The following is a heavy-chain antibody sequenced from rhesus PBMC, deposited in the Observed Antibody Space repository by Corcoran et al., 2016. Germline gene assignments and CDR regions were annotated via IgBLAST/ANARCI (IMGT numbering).Heavy chain of an antibody. CDR1: DFSISRSNW. V-gene: IGHV4-93*02. D-gene: IGHD2-39*02. Sequence: QVQLQESGPAVVKPSETLSLTCAVSDFSISRSNWWSWIRQPPGKGMERIGRIDGTCESTASHPTPSARVSISIDTSRTHFALKLSSVTAACTAMYYCARARGCRGGVCSDYGLDSWGQGVVVTVSS. CDR3: ARARGCRGGVCSDYGLDS. J-gene: IGHJ6*01. CDR2: IDGTCEST.